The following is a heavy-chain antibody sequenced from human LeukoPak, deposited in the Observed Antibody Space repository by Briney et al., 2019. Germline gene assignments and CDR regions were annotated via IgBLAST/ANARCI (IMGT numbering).Heavy chain of an antibody. Sequence: GGSLRLSCAASGFTFSSYWMSWVRQAPGKGLEWVAVISYDGSNKYYADSVKGRFTISRDNSKNTLYLQMSSLRAEDTAVYYCAGEWSGGYQPTDYWGQGTLVTVSS. D-gene: IGHD3-10*01. CDR1: GFTFSSYW. CDR3: AGEWSGGYQPTDY. CDR2: ISYDGSNK. V-gene: IGHV3-30*03. J-gene: IGHJ4*02.